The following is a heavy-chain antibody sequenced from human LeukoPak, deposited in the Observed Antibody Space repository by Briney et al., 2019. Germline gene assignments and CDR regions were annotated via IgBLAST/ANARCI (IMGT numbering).Heavy chain of an antibody. CDR1: GGSSRGYY. J-gene: IGHJ6*02. Sequence: SETLSLTCAVYGGSSRGYYWNWLWIRQSPGKGLEWTGEINDSGSPYYNPSLKSRVTISVDTSKNQFSLKLSSVTAADTAVYYCATGLGELSHYYYYYGMDVWGQGTTVTVSS. CDR3: ATGLGELSHYYYYYGMDV. CDR2: INDSGSP. D-gene: IGHD3-16*02. V-gene: IGHV4-34*09.